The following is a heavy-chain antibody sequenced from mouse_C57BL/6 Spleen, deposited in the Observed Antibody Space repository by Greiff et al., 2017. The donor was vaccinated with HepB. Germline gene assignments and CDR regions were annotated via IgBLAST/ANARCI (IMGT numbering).Heavy chain of an antibody. V-gene: IGHV1-42*01. J-gene: IGHJ2*01. CDR2: INPSTGGT. Sequence: DVQLQESGPELVKPGASVKISCKASGYSFTGYYMNWVKQSPEKSLEWIGEINPSTGGTTYNQKFKAKATLTVDKSSSTAYMQLKSLTSEDSAVYYCARGSSTMISYFDYWGQGTTLTVSS. CDR1: GYSFTGYY. D-gene: IGHD2-4*01. CDR3: ARGSSTMISYFDY.